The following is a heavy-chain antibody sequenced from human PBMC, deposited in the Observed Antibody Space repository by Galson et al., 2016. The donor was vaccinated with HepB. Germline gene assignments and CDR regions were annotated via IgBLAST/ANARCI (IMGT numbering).Heavy chain of an antibody. D-gene: IGHD2/OR15-2a*01. CDR1: GVSISSSDW. CDR3: ARQYWGGPSDY. Sequence: TLSLTCAVSGVSISSSDWWSWVRQPPGQGLEWIGQIFHSGRANYTPSLASRFTISIDTSNNHFSLRLTAVTAADTALYYCARQYWGGPSDYWGQGTLVIVSS. CDR2: IFHSGRA. J-gene: IGHJ4*02. V-gene: IGHV4-4*02.